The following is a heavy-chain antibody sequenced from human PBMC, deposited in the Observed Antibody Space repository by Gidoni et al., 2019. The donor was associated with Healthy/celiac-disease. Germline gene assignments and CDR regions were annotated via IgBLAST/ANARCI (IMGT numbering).Heavy chain of an antibody. V-gene: IGHV1-46*01. Sequence: QVQLVQSGAEVKKPGASVKVSCKASGSTFTSYSMHWVRQAPGQGLEWMGIINPSGGSTSYAQKFQGRVTMTRDTSTSTVYMELSSLRSEDTAVYYCARGGVVDTAMPEDFDYWGQGTLVTVSS. D-gene: IGHD5-18*01. CDR3: ARGGVVDTAMPEDFDY. J-gene: IGHJ4*02. CDR1: GSTFTSYS. CDR2: INPSGGST.